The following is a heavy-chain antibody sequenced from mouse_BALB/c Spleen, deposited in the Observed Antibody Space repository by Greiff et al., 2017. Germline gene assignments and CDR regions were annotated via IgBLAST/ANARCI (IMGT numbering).Heavy chain of an antibody. CDR1: GFTFSSYA. CDR3: ARELGNYAMDY. J-gene: IGHJ4*01. CDR2: ISSGGSYT. D-gene: IGHD4-1*01. Sequence: EVKLMESGGGLVKPGGSLKLSCAASGFTFSSYAMSWVRQSPEKRLEWVAEISSGGSYTYYPDTVTGRFTISRDNAKNTLYLEMSSLRSEDTAVYYCARELGNYAMDYWGQGTSVTVSS. V-gene: IGHV5-9-4*01.